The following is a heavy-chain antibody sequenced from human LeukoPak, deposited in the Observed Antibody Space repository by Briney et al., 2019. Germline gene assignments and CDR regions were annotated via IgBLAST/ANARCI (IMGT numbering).Heavy chain of an antibody. V-gene: IGHV3-30-3*01. CDR3: ARGVRIVGARGYYYYYGMDV. CDR1: GFTFSSYA. D-gene: IGHD1-26*01. J-gene: IGHJ6*02. Sequence: QPGGSLRLSCAASGFTFSSYAMHCVRQAPGKGLEGVAVISYDGSNKYYADSVKGRFTISRDNSKNTLYLQMNSLRAEDTAVYYCARGVRIVGARGYYYYYGMDVWGQGTTVTVSS. CDR2: ISYDGSNK.